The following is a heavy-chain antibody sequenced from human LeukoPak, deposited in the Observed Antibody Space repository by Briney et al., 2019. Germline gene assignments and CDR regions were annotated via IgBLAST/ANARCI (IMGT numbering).Heavy chain of an antibody. CDR2: IKGDGSEK. CDR3: AKDWGYGEAGIDF. Sequence: PGGSLRLSCAASGFTFSTCWMSWVRQAPGKGLEWVAIIKGDGSEKAYVDSVKGRFSISRDSAENSLYLQMSSLRAEDTAVYYCAKDWGYGEAGIDFWGQGTLVTVSS. V-gene: IGHV3-7*04. CDR1: GFTFSTCW. D-gene: IGHD6-13*01. J-gene: IGHJ4*02.